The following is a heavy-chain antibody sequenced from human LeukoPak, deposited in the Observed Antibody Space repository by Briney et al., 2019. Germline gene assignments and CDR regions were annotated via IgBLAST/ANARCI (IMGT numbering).Heavy chain of an antibody. Sequence: GGSLRLSCAASGFTVSSNYMSWVRQAPGKGLEWVSVIYSGGSTYYADSVKGRFTISRDNSKNTLYLQTNSLRAEDTAVYYCARDSSLRLWFRSWGQGTLVTVSS. CDR3: ARDSSLRLWFRS. J-gene: IGHJ4*02. CDR2: IYSGGST. D-gene: IGHD3-10*01. CDR1: GFTVSSNY. V-gene: IGHV3-66*01.